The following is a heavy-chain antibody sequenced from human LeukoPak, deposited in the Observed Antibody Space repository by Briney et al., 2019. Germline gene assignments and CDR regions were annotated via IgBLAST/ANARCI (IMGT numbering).Heavy chain of an antibody. Sequence: SETLSLTCTVSGGSISSYYWSWIRQPPGKGLEWIGFIYYSGSTNYNPSLKSRVTISVDTSKNQFSLKLSSVTAADTAVYYCARHVSPIPYYYDSSGYLGAFDIWGQGTMVTVSS. V-gene: IGHV4-59*08. CDR3: ARHVSPIPYYYDSSGYLGAFDI. J-gene: IGHJ3*02. CDR1: GGSISSYY. CDR2: IYYSGST. D-gene: IGHD3-22*01.